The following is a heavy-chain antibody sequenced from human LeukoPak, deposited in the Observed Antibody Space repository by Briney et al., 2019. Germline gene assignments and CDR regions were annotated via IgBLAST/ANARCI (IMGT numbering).Heavy chain of an antibody. J-gene: IGHJ6*03. CDR2: IYYSGTT. D-gene: IGHD5-12*01. V-gene: IGHV4-30-2*01. CDR1: GGSISSGGYY. CDR3: ARDRGAYYYYYYMDV. Sequence: SQTLSLTCSVSGGSISSGGYYWSWIRQPPGKGLEWIGYIYYSGTTYYNPSLKSRVTISVDRSKSQFSLKLSSLTAADTAVYYCARDRGAYYYYYYMDVWGKGTTVTVSS.